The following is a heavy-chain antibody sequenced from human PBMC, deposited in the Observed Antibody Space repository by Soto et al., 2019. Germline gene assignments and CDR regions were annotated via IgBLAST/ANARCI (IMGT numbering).Heavy chain of an antibody. CDR1: GGSISSYY. Sequence: SETLSLTCTVSGGSISSYYWSWIRQPPGKGLEWIGYIYYSGSTNYNPSLKSRVTISVDTSKNQFSLKLSSVTAADTAVYYCARSQRIYNWNYVNYYAMDVWGQGTTVTV. V-gene: IGHV4-59*01. CDR3: ARSQRIYNWNYVNYYAMDV. J-gene: IGHJ6*02. D-gene: IGHD1-7*01. CDR2: IYYSGST.